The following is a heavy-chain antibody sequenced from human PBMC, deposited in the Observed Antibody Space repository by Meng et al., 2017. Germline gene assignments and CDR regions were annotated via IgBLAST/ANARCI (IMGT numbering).Heavy chain of an antibody. CDR2: ISYDGSNK. D-gene: IGHD3-10*01. CDR3: ARDAFETATGSVGVDY. V-gene: IGHV3-30*01. CDR1: GFTFSIYA. J-gene: IGHJ4*02. Sequence: VQVGAFGVGVVQPGRPLRLSCAASGFTFSIYAMQWGRQAPGKGLEWVAVISYDGSNKYYADSVKGRFTISRDNSKNTLYLQMNSLRAEDTAVYYCARDAFETATGSVGVDYWGQGTLVTVSS.